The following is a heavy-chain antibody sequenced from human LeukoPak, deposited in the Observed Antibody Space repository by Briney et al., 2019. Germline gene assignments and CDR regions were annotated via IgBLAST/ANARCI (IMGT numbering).Heavy chain of an antibody. J-gene: IGHJ4*02. CDR3: AKDFRRYSSSWYFVDY. Sequence: GSLRLSCAASGFTFSSYAMSCVRQAPGKGLEGVSAMSCSCGITYYADAVKGRVTISRDNSTHTMYLKMNSLRAEDTAVYYCAKDFRRYSSSWYFVDYWGQGTLVTVSS. V-gene: IGHV3-23*01. CDR2: MSCSCGIT. CDR1: GFTFSSYA. D-gene: IGHD6-13*01.